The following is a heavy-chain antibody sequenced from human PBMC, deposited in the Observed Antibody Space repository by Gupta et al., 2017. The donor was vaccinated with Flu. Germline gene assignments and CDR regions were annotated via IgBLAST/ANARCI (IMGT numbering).Heavy chain of an antibody. D-gene: IGHD2-8*02. CDR1: GFTFTRHV. Sequence: QVQLVESGGGVVLPGRSLRLSCAASGFTFTRHVLYCVRQAPGKGLQWLAFITYDGSNESYAESVKGRFTISRDNSEKTVYLQMSSLKSGDTAVYYGAMVSRTYCTEDCHLTYGMDVWGQGTTVTVS. J-gene: IGHJ6*02. CDR2: ITYDGSNE. CDR3: AMVSRTYCTEDCHLTYGMDV. V-gene: IGHV3-30*03.